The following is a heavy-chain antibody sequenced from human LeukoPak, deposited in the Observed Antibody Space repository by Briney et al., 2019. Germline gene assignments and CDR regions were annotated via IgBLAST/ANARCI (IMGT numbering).Heavy chain of an antibody. Sequence: ASVKVSCKASGYTFTSYGISWVRQAPGQGLEWMGWISAYNGNTNYAQKLQGRVTMTTDTSTSTAYMELRSLRSDDTAVYYCARDRPSQAYSYDSSGYPPLFDYWGQGTLVTVSS. J-gene: IGHJ4*02. CDR2: ISAYNGNT. D-gene: IGHD3-22*01. CDR1: GYTFTSYG. V-gene: IGHV1-18*01. CDR3: ARDRPSQAYSYDSSGYPPLFDY.